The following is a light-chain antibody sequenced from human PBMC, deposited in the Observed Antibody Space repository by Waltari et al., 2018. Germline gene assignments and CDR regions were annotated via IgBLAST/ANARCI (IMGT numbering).Light chain of an antibody. CDR3: LLYYGDAQLGV. J-gene: IGLJ3*02. Sequence: QTVVTQEPSLTVSPGGTVTLTCASSTGAVTSGYYPNWFQPKPGQAPRSLIYSISKKHSWTPARFSGSLLGGKAALTLSGAQPEDEAEYYCLLYYGDAQLGVFGGGTKLTVL. CDR2: SIS. CDR1: TGAVTSGYY. V-gene: IGLV7-43*01.